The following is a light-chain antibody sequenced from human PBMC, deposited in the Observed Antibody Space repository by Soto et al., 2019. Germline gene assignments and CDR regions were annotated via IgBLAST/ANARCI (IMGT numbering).Light chain of an antibody. CDR1: QSIRTS. J-gene: IGKJ5*01. V-gene: IGKV3-11*01. CDR2: DAS. Sequence: EVVFTQSPSTLSLSPGERATLSCRASQSIRTSLAWYQQKPGQAPRLVIFDASNRANGVPARFGGSGSGTDFTLTINSLEPEDFAVYYCHQRNVWPPITFGQGTRLEIK. CDR3: HQRNVWPPIT.